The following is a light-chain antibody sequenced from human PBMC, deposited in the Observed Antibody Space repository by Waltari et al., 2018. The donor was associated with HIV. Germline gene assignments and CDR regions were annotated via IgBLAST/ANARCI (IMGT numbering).Light chain of an antibody. CDR1: RSYVVRKT. CDR3: AAWDDSPNVWV. Sequence: QSVLTQPPSAAGTPGQMVTISCSRARSYVVRKTVNWYQQLPGTAPKLLIYSNDTRPSGIPDRFSGSKSGTSASLAISGLQSEDEADYYCAAWDDSPNVWVFGGGTNLTVL. V-gene: IGLV1-44*01. CDR2: SND. J-gene: IGLJ3*02.